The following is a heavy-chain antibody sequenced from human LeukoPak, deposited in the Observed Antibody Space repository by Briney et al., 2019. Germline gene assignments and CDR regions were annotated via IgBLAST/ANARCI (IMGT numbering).Heavy chain of an antibody. J-gene: IGHJ4*02. Sequence: GASVKVSCKVSGYTLTELSMHWVRQAPGKGLEWMGGFDPEDGETIYAQKFQGRVTMTEDTSTDTAYMEPSSLRSEDTAVYYCATGDGAVAAPLDYWGQGTLVTVSS. CDR1: GYTLTELS. V-gene: IGHV1-24*01. CDR2: FDPEDGET. D-gene: IGHD6-19*01. CDR3: ATGDGAVAAPLDY.